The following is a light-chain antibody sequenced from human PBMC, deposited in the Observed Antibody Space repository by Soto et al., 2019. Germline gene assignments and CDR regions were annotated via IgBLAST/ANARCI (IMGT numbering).Light chain of an antibody. V-gene: IGKV3-15*01. Sequence: EIVMTQSPATLSLSPGERATLSCRASQSISNNLVWYQQKPGQAPRRLIHDASIRATAIPARFSGSGSGTEFTLTISSLEPEDFALYYCQQRSTWPPGYTFGQGTKLEIK. CDR3: QQRSTWPPGYT. CDR1: QSISNN. J-gene: IGKJ2*01. CDR2: DAS.